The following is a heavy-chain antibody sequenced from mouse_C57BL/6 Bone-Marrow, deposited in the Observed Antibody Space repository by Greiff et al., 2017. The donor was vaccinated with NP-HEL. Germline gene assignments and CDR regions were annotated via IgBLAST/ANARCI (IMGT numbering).Heavy chain of an antibody. CDR3: VYYSWFAY. J-gene: IGHJ3*01. D-gene: IGHD1-1*01. Sequence: VQLQQSGAELVRPGASVKLSCTASGFNIKDDYMHWVKQRPEQGLEWIGWIDPENGDTEYASKFQGKATITADTSSNTAYLQLSSLTSEDTAVYYCVYYSWFAYWGQGTLVTVSA. CDR1: GFNIKDDY. V-gene: IGHV14-4*01. CDR2: IDPENGDT.